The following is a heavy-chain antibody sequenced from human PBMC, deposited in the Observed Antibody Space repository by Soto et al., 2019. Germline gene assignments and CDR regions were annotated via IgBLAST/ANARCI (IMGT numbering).Heavy chain of an antibody. CDR3: ARLSSGYGDYDHYDY. J-gene: IGHJ4*02. Sequence: GASVKVSCKASGYTFTSYGISWGRQAPGQGLEWMGWISAYNGNTNYAQKLQGRVTMTTDTSTSTAYMELRSLRSDDTAVYYCARLSSGYGDYDHYDYWGQGPLVTVSS. D-gene: IGHD4-17*01. CDR2: ISAYNGNT. V-gene: IGHV1-18*01. CDR1: GYTFTSYG.